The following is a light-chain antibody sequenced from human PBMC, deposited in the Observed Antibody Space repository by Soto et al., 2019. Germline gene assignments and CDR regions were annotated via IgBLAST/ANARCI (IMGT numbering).Light chain of an antibody. CDR2: AAS. CDR3: QQLNGYPIT. CDR1: QGISSY. Sequence: DIQMTQSASSLSAAGGNRVSFICRASQGISSYLAWYQQKPGKAPKLLIYAASTLQSGVPSRFSCSGFGTDATLTISRLQPEDFATYYCQQLNGYPITFGEGTRLEIK. V-gene: IGKV1-9*01. J-gene: IGKJ5*01.